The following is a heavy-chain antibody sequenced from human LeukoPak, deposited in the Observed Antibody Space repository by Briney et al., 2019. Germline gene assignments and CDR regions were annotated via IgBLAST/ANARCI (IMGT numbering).Heavy chain of an antibody. D-gene: IGHD5-18*01. V-gene: IGHV1-2*02. CDR2: INPNSGGT. J-gene: IGHJ4*02. CDR1: GYTFTGYY. Sequence: ASVKVSCKASGYTFTGYYMHWMRQAPGQRPEWMGWINPNSGGTSYAQKFQGRVTMTRDTSISTAYMELSRLRSDDTAVYYCARAKVIVPDYWGQGTLVTVSS. CDR3: ARAKVIVPDY.